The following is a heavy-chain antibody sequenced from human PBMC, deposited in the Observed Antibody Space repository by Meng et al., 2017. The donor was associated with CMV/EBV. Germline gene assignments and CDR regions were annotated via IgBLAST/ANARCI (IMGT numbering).Heavy chain of an antibody. Sequence: ASVKVSCKASGYTFTGYYMHWVRQAPGQGLEWMGWINPNSGGTNYAQKFQGRVTMTRDTSISTAYMELNSLRAEDTAVYYCAKDNYGIFSDSWGQGTLVTVSS. CDR2: INPNSGGT. J-gene: IGHJ5*01. D-gene: IGHD4-11*01. V-gene: IGHV1-2*02. CDR3: AKDNYGIFSDS. CDR1: GYTFTGYY.